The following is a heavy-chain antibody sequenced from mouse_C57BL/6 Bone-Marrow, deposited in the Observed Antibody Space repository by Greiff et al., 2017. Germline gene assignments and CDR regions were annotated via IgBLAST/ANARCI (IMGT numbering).Heavy chain of an antibody. J-gene: IGHJ3*01. Sequence: VQLQQPGAELVRPGTSVKLSCKASGYTFTSYWMHWVKQRPGQGLEWIGVIDPSDSYTNYNQKFKGKATLTVDTSSSTAYMQLSSLTSEDSAVDYCARGGIITPWCAYWGQGTLVTVSA. CDR2: IDPSDSYT. CDR1: GYTFTSYW. V-gene: IGHV1-59*01. CDR3: ARGGIITPWCAY. D-gene: IGHD1-1*01.